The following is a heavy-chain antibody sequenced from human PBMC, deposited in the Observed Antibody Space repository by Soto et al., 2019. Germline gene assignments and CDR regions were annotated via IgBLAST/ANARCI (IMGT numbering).Heavy chain of an antibody. CDR2: INSDGTTT. Sequence: GGSLRLSCGASGFTFRSYWMHWVRQAPGKGLVWVSRINSDGTTTDYADSVKGRFTISRDNAKNTLFLQMKSLRVEDTAVYYCARDRDTIIMVHGNVDEGMDVWGPGTTVTVSS. J-gene: IGHJ6*02. CDR3: ARDRDTIIMVHGNVDEGMDV. D-gene: IGHD2-8*01. CDR1: GFTFRSYW. V-gene: IGHV3-74*01.